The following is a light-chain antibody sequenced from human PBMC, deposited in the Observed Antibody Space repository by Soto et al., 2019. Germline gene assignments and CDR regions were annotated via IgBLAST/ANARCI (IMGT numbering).Light chain of an antibody. J-gene: IGKJ4*01. Sequence: EIVMTQSPATLSFSPGDRAALSCGASHFISSNYLSWYQQKPGQAPRLLIYAASTRATGIPDRFSGSGSGTDFTLTISSLQPEHVATYYCQKYNSAPLTFGGGTKVDIK. CDR2: AAS. CDR1: HFISSNY. V-gene: IGKV3D-7*01. CDR3: QKYNSAPLT.